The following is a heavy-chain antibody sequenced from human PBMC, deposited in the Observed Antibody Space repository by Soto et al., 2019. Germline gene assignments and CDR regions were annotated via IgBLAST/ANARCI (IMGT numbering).Heavy chain of an antibody. Sequence: GASVKVSCKASGGTFNSCTINCVRQAPGRGLEWVGQVVPMYDSVNYAENFQGRVTITADKSTKTAYMELTSLRSEDTALYFCASWRSYSGSYCFDYWGQGTLVTVSS. V-gene: IGHV1-69*06. CDR1: GGTFNSCT. D-gene: IGHD1-26*01. J-gene: IGHJ4*02. CDR3: ASWRSYSGSYCFDY. CDR2: VVPMYDSV.